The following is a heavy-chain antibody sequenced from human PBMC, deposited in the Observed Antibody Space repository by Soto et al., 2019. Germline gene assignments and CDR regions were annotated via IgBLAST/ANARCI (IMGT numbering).Heavy chain of an antibody. D-gene: IGHD2-15*01. J-gene: IGHJ3*01. CDR2: ISWNSGSI. V-gene: IGHV3-9*01. Sequence: EVQLVESGGGLVQPGRSLRLSCAASGFTVGEYAMHWVRQAPGKGLEWVSGISWNSGSIGYADSVKGRFTSSRDNAKNSLYLQMNSLRAEDTALYYCAKSVVAALRRDAFDVWGEGTMVTVFS. CDR3: AKSVVAALRRDAFDV. CDR1: GFTVGEYA.